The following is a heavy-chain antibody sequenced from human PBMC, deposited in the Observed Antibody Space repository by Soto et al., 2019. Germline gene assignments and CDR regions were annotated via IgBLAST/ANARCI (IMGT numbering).Heavy chain of an antibody. CDR2: ISGSGGST. V-gene: IGHV3-23*01. J-gene: IGHJ4*02. CDR1: GFTFSSYA. D-gene: IGHD3-3*01. Sequence: GGSLRLSCAASGFTFSSYAMSWVRQAPGKGLEWVSAISGSGGSTYYADSVKGRFTISRDNSKNTLYLQMNSLRAEDTAVYYCAKSLGNVLRFLEWSRPLMYWGQGTLVTVSS. CDR3: AKSLGNVLRFLEWSRPLMY.